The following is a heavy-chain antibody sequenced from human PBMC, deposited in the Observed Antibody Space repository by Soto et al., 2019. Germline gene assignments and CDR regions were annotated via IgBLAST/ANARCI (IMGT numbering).Heavy chain of an antibody. CDR3: ARGGVSTRTFDY. CDR1: GYNFAGYW. V-gene: IGHV5-51*01. D-gene: IGHD3-3*01. Sequence: GESLKISCKGSGYNFAGYWIAWVPQMPGKGLELMGIIYPSDSDTRYRPSFQGQVTISADKSISSAYLQWSSLRASDTAMYYCARGGVSTRTFDYWGQGTPGTVSS. CDR2: IYPSDSDT. J-gene: IGHJ4*02.